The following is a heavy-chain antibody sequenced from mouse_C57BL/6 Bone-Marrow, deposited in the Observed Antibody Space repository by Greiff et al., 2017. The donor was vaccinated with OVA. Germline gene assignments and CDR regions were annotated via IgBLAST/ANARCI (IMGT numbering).Heavy chain of an antibody. J-gene: IGHJ4*01. Sequence: EVQLVESGGGLVKPGGSLKLSCAASGFTFSSYTMSWVRQTPEKRLEWVATISGGGGNTYYPDSVKGRFTISRDNANTTLYLQMRSLRSEDTALYYCGTLYDHYAMDYWGQGTSVTVSS. CDR3: GTLYDHYAMDY. CDR1: GFTFSSYT. CDR2: ISGGGGNT. V-gene: IGHV5-9*01. D-gene: IGHD2-12*01.